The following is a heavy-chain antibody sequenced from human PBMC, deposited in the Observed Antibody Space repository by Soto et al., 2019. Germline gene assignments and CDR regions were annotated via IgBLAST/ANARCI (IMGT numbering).Heavy chain of an antibody. J-gene: IGHJ6*02. CDR2: IYYSGST. D-gene: IGHD3-10*01. V-gene: IGHV4-31*03. Sequence: SETLSLTCTVSGGSISSGGYYWSWIRQHPGKGLEWIGYIYYSGSTYYNPSLKSRVTISVDTSKNQFSLKLSSVTAADTAVYYCARPKLYYYGSGSLYGMDVWGQGTTVTVSS. CDR3: ARPKLYYYGSGSLYGMDV. CDR1: GGSISSGGYY.